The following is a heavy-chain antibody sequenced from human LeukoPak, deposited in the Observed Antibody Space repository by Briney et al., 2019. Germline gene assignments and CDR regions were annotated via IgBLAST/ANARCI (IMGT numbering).Heavy chain of an antibody. CDR2: IKQDGTEE. J-gene: IGHJ4*02. Sequence: GGSLRLSCVASGFTFSSSWMSWVRRAPGQGLEWVANIKQDGTEEYYVDSVRGRFSISKDNAKNSLYLQMNSLRAEDTAVYYCARDPCHGALDYWGQGALVTVSS. CDR3: ARDPCHGALDY. V-gene: IGHV3-7*03. CDR1: GFTFSSSW. D-gene: IGHD2-2*01.